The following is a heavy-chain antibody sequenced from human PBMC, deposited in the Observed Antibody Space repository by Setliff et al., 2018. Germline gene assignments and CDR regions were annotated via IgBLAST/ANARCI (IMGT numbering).Heavy chain of an antibody. Sequence: SETLSLTCTVSGGSISSGDYYWSWIRQPPGKGLEWIGYIYYSGSTYYNPSLKSRVTISVDTSKNQFSLKLSSVTAADTAVYYCAREQWLDPPGYYYMDVWDKGTTVTVSS. CDR2: IYYSGST. CDR3: AREQWLDPPGYYYMDV. V-gene: IGHV4-30-4*08. D-gene: IGHD6-19*01. CDR1: GGSISSGDYY. J-gene: IGHJ6*03.